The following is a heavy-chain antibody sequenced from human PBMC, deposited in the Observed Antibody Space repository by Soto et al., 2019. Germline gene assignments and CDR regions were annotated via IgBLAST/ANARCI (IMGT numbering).Heavy chain of an antibody. CDR2: IYWDDDK. J-gene: IGHJ5*02. Sequence: QITLKESGPTLVKPTQTLTLTCTFSGFSLSTSGVGVGWIRQPPGKALEWLALIYWDDDKRYSPSLKSRLTPTQDTPKTQVVLTMTNMDPVDTATYYCAHSLQWLALDPWGQGTLVTVSS. CDR1: GFSLSTSGVG. D-gene: IGHD6-19*01. V-gene: IGHV2-5*02. CDR3: AHSLQWLALDP.